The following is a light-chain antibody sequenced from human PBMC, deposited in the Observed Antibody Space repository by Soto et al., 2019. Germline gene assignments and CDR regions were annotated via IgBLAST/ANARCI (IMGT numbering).Light chain of an antibody. CDR1: QSISSN. CDR2: GAS. Sequence: EIVLTHSPATLSVSPWEIATLSCRASQSISSNLAWYQQKPGQAPRLLIYGASTRATGIPARFSGSGSGTEFSLTISSLQSEDSAVYYCQRYDNWPLTFGGGTKVDIK. CDR3: QRYDNWPLT. J-gene: IGKJ4*01. V-gene: IGKV3-15*01.